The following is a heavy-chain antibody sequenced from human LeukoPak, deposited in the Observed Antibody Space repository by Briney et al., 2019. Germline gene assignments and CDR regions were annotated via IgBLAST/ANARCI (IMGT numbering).Heavy chain of an antibody. CDR3: ARGAGATQYYYYYYMDV. V-gene: IGHV3-53*01. CDR2: IYSGGST. CDR1: GFTVSSNY. D-gene: IGHD1-26*01. J-gene: IGHJ6*03. Sequence: SGGSLRLSCAASGFTVSSNYMSWVRQAPGKGLEWVSVIYSGGSTYYADSVKGRFTISRDNSKNTLYLQMNSLRAEDTAVYYCARGAGATQYYYYYYMDVWGKGTTVTISS.